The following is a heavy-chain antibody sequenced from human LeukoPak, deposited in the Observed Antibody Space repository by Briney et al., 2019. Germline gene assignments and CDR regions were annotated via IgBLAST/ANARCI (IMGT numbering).Heavy chain of an antibody. Sequence: SETLSLTCAVYGGSFSGYYWSWIRRPPGKGLEWIGEINHSGSTNYNPSLKSRVTISVDTSKNQFSLKLSSVTAADTAVYYCARPNWNDVFDYWGQGTLVTVSS. CDR2: INHSGST. CDR1: GGSFSGYY. D-gene: IGHD1-1*01. J-gene: IGHJ4*02. V-gene: IGHV4-34*01. CDR3: ARPNWNDVFDY.